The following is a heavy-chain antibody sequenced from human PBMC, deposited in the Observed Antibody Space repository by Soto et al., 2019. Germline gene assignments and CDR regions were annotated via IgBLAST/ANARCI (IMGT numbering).Heavy chain of an antibody. CDR1: GFSISNNY. Sequence: EVQLVETGGALIQPGGSLRLSCAVSGFSISNNYMFWVRQAPGKGLDWVSVIYTGGSAYYADSVKGRFTISRDSSKNMLYLQMNSLRDEDTAGYYCARDGGDWASGFGYWGQGTLVTVSS. J-gene: IGHJ4*02. D-gene: IGHD2-21*02. CDR3: ARDGGDWASGFGY. V-gene: IGHV3-53*02. CDR2: IYTGGSA.